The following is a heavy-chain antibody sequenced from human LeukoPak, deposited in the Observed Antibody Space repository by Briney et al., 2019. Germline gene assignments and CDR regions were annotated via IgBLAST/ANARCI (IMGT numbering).Heavy chain of an antibody. CDR3: ATSDVGPAVDLDY. CDR1: GYTLTDLS. CDR2: FDPEHGET. V-gene: IGHV1-24*01. D-gene: IGHD2-15*01. J-gene: IGHJ4*02. Sequence: ASVKVSCKVSGYTLTDLSTHWVRQAPGKGLEWMGGFDPEHGETIYAQSFQGRVTMTEDTSSDTAYMELSSLRSEDTAVYYCATSDVGPAVDLDYWGQGTLVTVSS.